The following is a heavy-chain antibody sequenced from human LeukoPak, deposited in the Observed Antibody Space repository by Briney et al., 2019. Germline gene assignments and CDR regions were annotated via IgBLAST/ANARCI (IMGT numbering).Heavy chain of an antibody. J-gene: IGHJ4*02. V-gene: IGHV3-21*01. CDR2: ISSSSNYI. CDR1: RFTFSSYS. D-gene: IGHD3-10*01. Sequence: GGSLRLSCAASRFTFSSYSMNWVRQTPGKGLEWVSSISSSSNYIYYADSVKGRFTISRDNAKNSLYLQMDSLRADDTAVYYCARGGTMVRGVVNSEGFLGRYWGQGTLVTVSS. CDR3: ARGGTMVRGVVNSEGFLGRY.